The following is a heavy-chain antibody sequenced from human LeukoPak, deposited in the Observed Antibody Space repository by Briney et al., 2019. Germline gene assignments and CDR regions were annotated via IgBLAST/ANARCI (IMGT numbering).Heavy chain of an antibody. D-gene: IGHD3-22*01. CDR2: ISSSNSYI. Sequence: GSLRLSCAASGFTFSSYSMNWVRQAPGKGLEWVSSISSSNSYIYYADSVKGRFTISRDNAKNSLYLQMNSLRAEDTAVYYCAGVYYDSSGYYPNWFDPWGQGTLVTVSS. CDR1: GFTFSSYS. J-gene: IGHJ5*02. V-gene: IGHV3-21*01. CDR3: AGVYYDSSGYYPNWFDP.